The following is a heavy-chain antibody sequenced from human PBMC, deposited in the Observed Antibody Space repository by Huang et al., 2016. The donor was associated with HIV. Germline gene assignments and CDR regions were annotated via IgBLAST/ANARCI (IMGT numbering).Heavy chain of an antibody. CDR1: GGSFSGYY. V-gene: IGHV4-34*01. CDR2: INHSGST. CDR3: ASGYYGSGSYWY. Sequence: QVQLQQWGAGLLKPSETLSLTCAVYGGSFSGYYWSWIRQPPGKGLEGIGEINHSGSTDYNPSLKSRVTISVDTSKKQFSLKLSSVTAADTALYYCASGYYGSGSYWYWGQGTLVTVSS. J-gene: IGHJ4*02. D-gene: IGHD3-10*01.